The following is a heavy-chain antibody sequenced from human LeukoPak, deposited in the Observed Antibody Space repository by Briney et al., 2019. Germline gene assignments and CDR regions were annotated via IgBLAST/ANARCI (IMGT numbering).Heavy chain of an antibody. CDR3: ARDWYTAERWTIYYSYYIDV. Sequence: GGSLRLSCAASGFVVSSNDMTWVRQAPGKGLECVSVIYNDGNTHYADSVKGRFTISRDNAKNSLFLQMNSLRAEDTAVYYCARDWYTAERWTIYYSYYIDVWGKGTTVTVSS. J-gene: IGHJ6*03. V-gene: IGHV3-66*01. CDR1: GFVVSSND. CDR2: IYNDGNT. D-gene: IGHD4-23*01.